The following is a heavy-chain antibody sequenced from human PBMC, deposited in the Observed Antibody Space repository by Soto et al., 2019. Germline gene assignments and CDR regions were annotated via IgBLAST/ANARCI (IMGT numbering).Heavy chain of an antibody. CDR3: ASVARRRPYRMEGSWFDP. CDR2: INHSGST. V-gene: IGHV4-34*01. Sequence: SETLSLTCIVSGGSISSYYWSWIRQPPGKGLEWIGEINHSGSTNYNPSLKSRVTISVDTSKNQFSLKLSSVTAADTAVYYCASVARRRPYRMEGSWFDPWGQGTLVTVSS. J-gene: IGHJ5*02. CDR1: GGSISSYY. D-gene: IGHD1-1*01.